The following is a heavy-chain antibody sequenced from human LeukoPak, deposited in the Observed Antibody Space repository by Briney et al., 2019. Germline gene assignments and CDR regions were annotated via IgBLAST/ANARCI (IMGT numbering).Heavy chain of an antibody. Sequence: PGGSLRLSCAASGFTFSNAWMNWVRQAPGKGLEWVGRIKSKTDGGTIDYAAPVKGRFTISRDDSKNTLYLQMNSLKTEDTAVYYCTVFEMLDDYYYYGMDVWGQGTTVTVSS. J-gene: IGHJ6*02. V-gene: IGHV3-15*07. CDR2: IKSKTDGGTI. CDR1: GFTFSNAW. D-gene: IGHD5-24*01. CDR3: TVFEMLDDYYYYGMDV.